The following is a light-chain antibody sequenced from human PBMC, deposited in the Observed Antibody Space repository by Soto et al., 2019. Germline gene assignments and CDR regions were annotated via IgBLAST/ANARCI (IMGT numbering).Light chain of an antibody. Sequence: DIQMTQSPSSLSASVGDRVTITCRASQGISNYLAWYQQKPGKVPKLLIYAASTLQSGVPSRFSGSGSGTDFTLNIISLQPEDVATYYCRNYNSAPITFGQGTRLEIK. V-gene: IGKV1-27*01. CDR1: QGISNY. J-gene: IGKJ5*01. CDR2: AAS. CDR3: RNYNSAPIT.